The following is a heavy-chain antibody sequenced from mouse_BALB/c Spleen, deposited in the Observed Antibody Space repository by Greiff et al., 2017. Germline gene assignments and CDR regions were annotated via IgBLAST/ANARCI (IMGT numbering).Heavy chain of an antibody. CDR1: GFAFSSYD. D-gene: IGHD1-2*01. V-gene: IGHV5-12-1*01. CDR3: ARHYGYWFAY. Sequence: EVMLVESGGGLVKPGGSLKLSCAASGFAFSSYDMSWVRQTPEKRLEWVAYISSGGGSTYYPDTVKGRFTISRDNAKNTLYLQMSSLKSEDTAMYCCARHYGYWFAYWGQGTLVTVSA. CDR2: ISSGGGST. J-gene: IGHJ3*01.